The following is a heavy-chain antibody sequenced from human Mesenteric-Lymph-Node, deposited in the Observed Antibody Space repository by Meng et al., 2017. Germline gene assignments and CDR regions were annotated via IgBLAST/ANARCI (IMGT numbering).Heavy chain of an antibody. Sequence: GESLKISCAASGFTFSSYDMHWVRQAPGKGLEWVAVIWYDGSNKYYADSVKGRFTISRDNSKNTLYLQMNSLRAEDTAVYYCARVTGYDSSGYYGVDYWVQGTLVTSPQ. CDR2: IWYDGSNK. CDR3: ARVTGYDSSGYYGVDY. J-gene: IGHJ4*02. CDR1: GFTFSSYD. V-gene: IGHV3-33*01. D-gene: IGHD3-22*01.